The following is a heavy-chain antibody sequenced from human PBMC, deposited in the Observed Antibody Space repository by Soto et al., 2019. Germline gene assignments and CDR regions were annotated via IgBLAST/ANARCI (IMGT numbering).Heavy chain of an antibody. Sequence: GGSLRLSCTASGFTFSNHGIHWVRQAPDKGLEWVTLISSDGSKKYYADSVKGRFTISRDNSKNTVYLQMNSLRAEDTALYYCVRGRYCSSGTCPGDWLDPWGQGNMVTVSS. D-gene: IGHD2-2*01. V-gene: IGHV3-33*01. CDR3: VRGRYCSSGTCPGDWLDP. J-gene: IGHJ5*02. CDR2: ISSDGSKK. CDR1: GFTFSNHG.